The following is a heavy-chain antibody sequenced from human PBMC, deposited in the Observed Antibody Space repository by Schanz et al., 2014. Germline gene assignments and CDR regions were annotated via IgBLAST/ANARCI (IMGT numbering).Heavy chain of an antibody. J-gene: IGHJ3*02. V-gene: IGHV3-23*01. Sequence: EVQLLESGGGLVQPGGSLRLSCAASGFNFNNFAMTWVRQAPGKGLEWVIVISGSGGSTYYADSVRGRFTMSRDNSKNTLYLQMNGLRAEDTAVYCCAKGRFGELSAFDIWGQGTMVTVSS. CDR1: GFNFNNFA. CDR3: AKGRFGELSAFDI. CDR2: ISGSGGST. D-gene: IGHD3-10*01.